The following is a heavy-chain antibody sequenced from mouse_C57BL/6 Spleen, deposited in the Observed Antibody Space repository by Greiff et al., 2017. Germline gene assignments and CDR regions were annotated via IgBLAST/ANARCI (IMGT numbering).Heavy chain of an antibody. CDR1: GFTFSDAW. J-gene: IGHJ4*01. CDR3: TSYYYGSSPYAMDY. CDR2: IRNKANNHAT. Sequence: EVNVVESGGGLVQPGGSMKLSCAASGFTFSDAWMDWVRQSPEKGLEWVAEIRNKANNHATYYAESVKGRFTISRDDSKSSVYLQMNSLRAEDTGIYYCTSYYYGSSPYAMDYWGQGTSVTVSS. V-gene: IGHV6-6*01. D-gene: IGHD1-1*01.